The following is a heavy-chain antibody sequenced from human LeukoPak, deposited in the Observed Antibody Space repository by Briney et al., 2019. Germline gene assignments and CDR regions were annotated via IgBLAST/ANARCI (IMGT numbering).Heavy chain of an antibody. J-gene: IGHJ6*02. CDR3: ARDRGYCSSTSCYYYYYGMDV. Sequence: RTSETLSLTCTVSGVSISSGSYYWRWIRQPAGKGLEWIGRIYTSGSTNYNPSLKSRVTISVDTSKNQFSLKLSSVTAADTAVYYCARDRGYCSSTSCYYYYYGMDVWGQGTTVTVSS. CDR1: GVSISSGSYY. CDR2: IYTSGST. D-gene: IGHD2-2*03. V-gene: IGHV4-61*02.